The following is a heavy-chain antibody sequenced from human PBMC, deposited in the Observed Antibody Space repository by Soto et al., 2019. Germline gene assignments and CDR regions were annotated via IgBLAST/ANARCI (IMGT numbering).Heavy chain of an antibody. J-gene: IGHJ6*02. CDR2: INAGNGNT. CDR1: GYTFTSYA. D-gene: IGHD2-15*01. CDR3: ARDKGQGYCSGGSCYYYYYYGMDV. V-gene: IGHV1-3*01. Sequence: QVQLVQSGAEVKKPGASVKVSCKASGYTFTSYAMHWVRQAPGQRLEWMGWINAGNGNTKYSQKFQGRVTITRDTSASTAYMELSSLRYEDTAVYYCARDKGQGYCSGGSCYYYYYYGMDVWGQGTTVTVSS.